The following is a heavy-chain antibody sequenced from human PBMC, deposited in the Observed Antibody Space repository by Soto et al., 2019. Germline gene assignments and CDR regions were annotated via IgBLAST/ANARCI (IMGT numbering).Heavy chain of an antibody. J-gene: IGHJ4*02. Sequence: GGARRRSWAASGFTVSNYGMHWVRQAPGKGLEWVAVISYDGYSRSYADSVKGRSTISRDNSKDTLYLQMDSLRPEDTAVYCAKDQENGAYDTTRPTDYWGQGTLVTVSS. CDR2: ISYDGYSR. D-gene: IGHD3-22*01. V-gene: IGHV3-30*18. CDR3: AKDQENGAYDTTRPTDY. CDR1: GFTVSNYG.